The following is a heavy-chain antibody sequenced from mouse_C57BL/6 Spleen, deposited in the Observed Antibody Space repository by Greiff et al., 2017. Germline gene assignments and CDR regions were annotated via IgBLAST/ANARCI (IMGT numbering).Heavy chain of an antibody. CDR1: GFSFNTYA. J-gene: IGHJ4*01. V-gene: IGHV10-1*01. CDR3: VRRGYAMDY. CDR2: IRSKSNNYAT. Sequence: DVKLVESGGGLVQPKGSLKLSCAASGFSFNTYAMNWVRQAPGKGLEWVARIRSKSNNYATYYADSVKDRFTISRDDSESMLYLQMNNLKTEDTAMYYCVRRGYAMDYWGQGTSVTVSS.